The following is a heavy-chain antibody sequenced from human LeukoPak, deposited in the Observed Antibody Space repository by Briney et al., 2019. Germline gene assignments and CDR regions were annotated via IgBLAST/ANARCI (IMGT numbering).Heavy chain of an antibody. CDR1: GFTFSSYW. V-gene: IGHV3-7*03. Sequence: GGSLRLSCAASGFTFSSYWMSWVRQAPGKGLEWVANIKQDGSEKYYVDSVKGRFTISRDNAKNSLYLQMNSLRAEDTAVYYCARDLGYCSGGSCYEAEEAFDTWGQGTMVTVSS. J-gene: IGHJ3*02. D-gene: IGHD2-15*01. CDR2: IKQDGSEK. CDR3: ARDLGYCSGGSCYEAEEAFDT.